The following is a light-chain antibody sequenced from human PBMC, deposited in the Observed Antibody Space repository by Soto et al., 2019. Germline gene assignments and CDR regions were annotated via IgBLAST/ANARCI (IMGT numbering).Light chain of an antibody. V-gene: IGKV1-39*01. CDR2: NAS. J-gene: IGKJ4*01. CDR3: QQTYSEIS. CDR1: QTISTY. Sequence: DIQLTQYPSSLSASVGDTVTITCRASQTISTYLLWYHQKPGRAPNLLLYNASTLHSGVPSKFSGSGSGTDFTLTISGLQPEDFVTYHCQQTYSEISFGGGTKVE.